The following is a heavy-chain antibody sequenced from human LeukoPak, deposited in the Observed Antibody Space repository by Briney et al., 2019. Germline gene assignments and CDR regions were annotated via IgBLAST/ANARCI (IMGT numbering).Heavy chain of an antibody. D-gene: IGHD2-21*02. Sequence: SETLSLTCTVSGGSISNYYWNWIRQPPGKGLEWIGYIYYSGSTNYNPSLKSRVTISVDTSKNQFSLKLTSVTAADTAVYYCARANVVTASDYWGQGTLVTVSS. CDR3: ARANVVTASDY. V-gene: IGHV4-59*01. CDR2: IYYSGST. CDR1: GGSISNYY. J-gene: IGHJ4*02.